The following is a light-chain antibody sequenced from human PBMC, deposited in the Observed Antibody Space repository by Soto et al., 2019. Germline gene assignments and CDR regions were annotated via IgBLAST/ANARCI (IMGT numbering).Light chain of an antibody. J-gene: IGKJ5*01. V-gene: IGKV3D-15*01. Sequence: EIVMTQSPATLSVSPGERATLSCRASQSVRSNLAWYQQKPDQAPRLLIYGASTRVTGIPATFSGSGSGTQFTLTISSLQSEDFAVYYCQQYNNWPAITFGQGTRLEIK. CDR1: QSVRSN. CDR3: QQYNNWPAIT. CDR2: GAS.